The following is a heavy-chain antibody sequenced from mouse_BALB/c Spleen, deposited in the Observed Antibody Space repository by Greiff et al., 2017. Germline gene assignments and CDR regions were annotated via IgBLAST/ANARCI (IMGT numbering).Heavy chain of an antibody. D-gene: IGHD3-2*01. CDR1: GYTFTDYN. CDR3: ARDSSGYPWFAY. Sequence: VQLQQSGPELVKPGASVKIPCKASGYTFTDYNMDWVKQSHGKSLEWIGDINPNNGGTIYNQKFKGKATLTVDKSSSTAYMELRSLTSEDTAVYYCARDSSGYPWFAYWGQGTLVTVSA. J-gene: IGHJ3*01. CDR2: INPNNGGT. V-gene: IGHV1-18*01.